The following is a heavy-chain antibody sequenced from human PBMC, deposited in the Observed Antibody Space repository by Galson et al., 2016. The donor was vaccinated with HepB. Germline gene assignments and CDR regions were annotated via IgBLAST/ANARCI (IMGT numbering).Heavy chain of an antibody. CDR2: IIPIFRTP. J-gene: IGHJ4*02. Sequence: QSGAEVKKPGASVKVSCKASGGTFSSYAISWVRQAPGQGLEWIGGIIPIFRTPNYAQKFQGRVTLTADDSSSTAYMELSSLTSEDTAIYYCARDVFGGRTNYFDFLGQGTLVTVSS. V-gene: IGHV1-69*13. CDR1: GGTFSSYA. CDR3: ARDVFGGRTNYFDF. D-gene: IGHD3-10*01.